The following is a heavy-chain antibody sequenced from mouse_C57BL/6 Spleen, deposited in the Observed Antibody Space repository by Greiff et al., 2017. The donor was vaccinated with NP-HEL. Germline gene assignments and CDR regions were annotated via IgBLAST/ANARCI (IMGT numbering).Heavy chain of an antibody. CDR2: ISDGGSYT. D-gene: IGHD4-1*01. J-gene: IGHJ2*01. CDR1: GFTFSSYA. CDR3: ARGKNWDDY. V-gene: IGHV5-4*03. Sequence: DVKLVESGGGLVKPGGSLKLSCAASGFTFSSYAMSWVRQTPEKRLEWVATISDGGSYTYYPDNVKGRFTISRDNAKNNLYLQMSHLKSEDTAMYYCARGKNWDDYWGQGTTLTVSS.